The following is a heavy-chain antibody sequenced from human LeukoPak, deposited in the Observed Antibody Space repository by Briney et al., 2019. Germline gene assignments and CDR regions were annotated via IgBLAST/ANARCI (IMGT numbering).Heavy chain of an antibody. J-gene: IGHJ4*02. D-gene: IGHD1-1*01. CDR1: GYRFTSYW. V-gene: IGHV5-10-1*01. CDR3: VRHNDEGSIKWRFDY. CDR2: IDPSDSYT. Sequence: GESLKISCKGSGYRFTSYWISWVRQLPGKGLEWVGRIDPSDSYTNYSPSFQGHVTISVDKSISTAYLQWSTLEASDTAMYCCVRHNDEGSIKWRFDYWGQETLVTVSS.